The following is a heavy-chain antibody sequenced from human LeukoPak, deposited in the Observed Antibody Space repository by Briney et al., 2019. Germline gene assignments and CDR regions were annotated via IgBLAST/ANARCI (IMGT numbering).Heavy chain of an antibody. CDR2: IKQDGSEK. V-gene: IGHV3-7*01. D-gene: IGHD1-26*01. Sequence: PGGSLRLSCAASGFTFSSYWMSWVRQAPGKGLEWVANIKQDGSEKYYVDSVKGRFTISRDNAKNSLYLQMNSLRAEDTAVYYCAKDLTAVVRTTTPFDYWGQGTLVTVSS. CDR1: GFTFSSYW. J-gene: IGHJ4*02. CDR3: AKDLTAVVRTTTPFDY.